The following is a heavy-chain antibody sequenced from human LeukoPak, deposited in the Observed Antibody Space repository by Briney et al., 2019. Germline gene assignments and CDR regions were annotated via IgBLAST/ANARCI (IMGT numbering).Heavy chain of an antibody. D-gene: IGHD3-22*01. V-gene: IGHV3-53*01. Sequence: GGSLRLSCAASGFTVSTNYMSWVRQAPGKGLEWVSVIYSGGSTYYADSVKGRFTISRDNSKNTLYLQMNSLRAEDTALYYCARHYHDSSGYYHFECWGQGTLVTVSS. CDR2: IYSGGST. CDR1: GFTVSTNY. CDR3: ARHYHDSSGYYHFEC. J-gene: IGHJ4*02.